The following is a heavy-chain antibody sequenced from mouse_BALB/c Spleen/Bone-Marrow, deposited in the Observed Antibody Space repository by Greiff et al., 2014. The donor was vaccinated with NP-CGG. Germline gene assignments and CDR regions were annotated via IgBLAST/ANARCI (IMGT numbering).Heavy chain of an antibody. V-gene: IGHV7-1*02. CDR3: ARDVGYGNYFVY. CDR1: GFTFSDFY. D-gene: IGHD2-10*02. Sequence: EVQLVESGGDLVQPGDSLRLSCATSGFTFSDFYMEWVRQPPGKRLEWIATSRNRAKYYTTEYSASVKGRFIVSRDTSQSVLYLQMNALRAKDTAIYYCARDVGYGNYFVYWGQGTLVTVSA. J-gene: IGHJ3*01. CDR2: SRNRAKYYTT.